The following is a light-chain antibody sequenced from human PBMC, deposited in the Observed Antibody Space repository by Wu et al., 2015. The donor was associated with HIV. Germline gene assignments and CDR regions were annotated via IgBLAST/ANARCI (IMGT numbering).Light chain of an antibody. CDR1: QSVVGGY. Sequence: EIVLTQSPATLSLSPGERATLSCRTSQSVVGGYLAWYQQKPGQAPRLLIYASSIRATGVPDRFSGSGSETDFTLTISGLAPEDFAVYYCHHYGVSLQFSFGPGTKWISN. V-gene: IGKV3-20*01. CDR2: ASS. CDR3: HHYGVSLQFS. J-gene: IGKJ3*01.